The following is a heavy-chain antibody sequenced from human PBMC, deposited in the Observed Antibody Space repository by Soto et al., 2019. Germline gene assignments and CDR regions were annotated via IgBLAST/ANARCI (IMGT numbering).Heavy chain of an antibody. D-gene: IGHD6-13*01. CDR2: ISYDGSNK. V-gene: IGHV3-30-3*01. CDR1: GFTFSSYA. Sequence: QVQLVESGGGVVQPGRSLRLSCAASGFTFSSYAMHWVRQAPGKGLEWVAVISYDGSNKYYADSVKGRFTISRNNSKNQLYLQMNSLRAEDTAVYYWARILGPYSSSGYFEYWGQGTLVTVSS. CDR3: ARILGPYSSSGYFEY. J-gene: IGHJ4*02.